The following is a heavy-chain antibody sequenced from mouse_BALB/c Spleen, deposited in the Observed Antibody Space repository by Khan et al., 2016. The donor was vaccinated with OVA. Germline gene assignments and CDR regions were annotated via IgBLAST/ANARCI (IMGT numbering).Heavy chain of an antibody. D-gene: IGHD3-3*01. J-gene: IGHJ2*01. CDR2: IWAGGST. Sequence: QVQLKQSGPGLVAPSQSLSISCTVYGYSLTRYGVHWVRQPPGKGLEWLGLIWAGGSTTSYCALMSRLSISIDNSTTLVSLIMNSLETDDTALYYCARAKNLARYWGQGTTLTVSS. CDR3: ARAKNLARY. CDR1: GYSLTRYG. V-gene: IGHV2-9*02.